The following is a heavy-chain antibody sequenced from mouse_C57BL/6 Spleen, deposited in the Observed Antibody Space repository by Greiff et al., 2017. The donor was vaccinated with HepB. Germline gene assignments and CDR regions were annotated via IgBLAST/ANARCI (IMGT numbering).Heavy chain of an antibody. CDR3: ARVYDVYYVNAMDY. Sequence: VKLMESGPGLVQPSQSLSITCTVSGFSLTSYGVHWVRQSPGKGLEWLGVIWSGGSTDYNAAFISRLSISKDNSKSQVFFKMNSLQADDTAIYYCARVYDVYYVNAMDYWGQGTSVTVSS. J-gene: IGHJ4*01. CDR2: IWSGGST. CDR1: GFSLTSYG. D-gene: IGHD2-3*01. V-gene: IGHV2-2*01.